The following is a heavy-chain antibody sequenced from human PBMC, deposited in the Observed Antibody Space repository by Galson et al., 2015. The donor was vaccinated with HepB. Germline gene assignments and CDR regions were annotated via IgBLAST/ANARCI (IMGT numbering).Heavy chain of an antibody. V-gene: IGHV3-30*18. D-gene: IGHD1-26*01. Sequence: SLRLSCAASGFTFSSYGMHWVRQAPGKGLEWVAVISYDGSNKYYADSVKGRFTISRDNSKNTLYLQMNSLRAEDTAVYYCAKEGGYSGSYYYYYYGMDVWGQGTTVTVSS. CDR2: ISYDGSNK. CDR1: GFTFSSYG. CDR3: AKEGGYSGSYYYYYYGMDV. J-gene: IGHJ6*02.